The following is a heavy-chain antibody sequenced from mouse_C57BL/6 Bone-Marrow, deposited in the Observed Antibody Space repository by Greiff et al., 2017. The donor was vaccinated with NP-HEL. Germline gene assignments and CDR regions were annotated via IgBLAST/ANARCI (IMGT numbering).Heavy chain of an antibody. J-gene: IGHJ1*03. CDR2: INPNNGGT. D-gene: IGHD2-3*01. V-gene: IGHV1-26*01. CDR1: GYTFTDYY. Sequence: EVQLQQSGPELVKPGASVKISCKASGYTFTDYYMNWVKQSPGKSLEWIACINPNNGGTSYNQKFKGKATLTVDKSSSTAYMELRSLTSEDSAIYYCATDGPDWYFDVWGKGTTVTVSS. CDR3: ATDGPDWYFDV.